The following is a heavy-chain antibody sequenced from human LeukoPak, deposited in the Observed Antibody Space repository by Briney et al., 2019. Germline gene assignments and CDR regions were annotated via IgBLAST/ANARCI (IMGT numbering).Heavy chain of an antibody. D-gene: IGHD3-3*01. CDR3: ARADYDFWSGYFKVRGLDY. CDR2: INHSGST. J-gene: IGHJ4*02. V-gene: IGHV4-34*01. CDR1: GGSFSGYY. Sequence: KTSETLSLTCAVYGGSFSGYYWSWIRQPPGKGLEWIGEINHSGSTNYNPSLKSRVTISVDTSKNQFSLKLSSVTAADTAVYYCARADYDFWSGYFKVRGLDYWGQGTLVTVSS.